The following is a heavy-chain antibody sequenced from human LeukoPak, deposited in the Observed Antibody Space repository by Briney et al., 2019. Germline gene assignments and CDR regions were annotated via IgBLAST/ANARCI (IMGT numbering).Heavy chain of an antibody. CDR3: AKEGLRFFDF. V-gene: IGHV3-30*18. D-gene: IGHD5-12*01. J-gene: IGHJ4*02. CDR1: GFTFSSTG. CDR2: ISYDGSSK. Sequence: GGSPRLSCTASGFTFSSTGMHWVRQAPGKGLDWVASISYDGSSKKYVDSVKGRFTISRDNSKRTLYLQMNSLRSEDTAVYYCAKEGLRFFDFWGQGTLVTVSS.